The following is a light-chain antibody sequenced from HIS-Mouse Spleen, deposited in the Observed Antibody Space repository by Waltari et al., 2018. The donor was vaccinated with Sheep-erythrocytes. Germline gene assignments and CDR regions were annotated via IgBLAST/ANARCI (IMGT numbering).Light chain of an antibody. CDR2: EGS. Sequence: QSALTQPASVSGSSGQSITIPCTGTSSDVGSYNLVSWYQQHPGKAPKLMIYEGSKRPSGVSNRFSGSKSGNTASLTISGLQAEDEADYYCCSYAGSSTFVVFGGGTKLTVL. V-gene: IGLV2-23*03. CDR3: CSYAGSSTFVV. J-gene: IGLJ2*01. CDR1: SSDVGSYNL.